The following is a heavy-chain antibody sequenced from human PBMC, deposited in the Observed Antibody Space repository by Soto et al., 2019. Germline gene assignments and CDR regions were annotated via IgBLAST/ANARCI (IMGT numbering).Heavy chain of an antibody. J-gene: IGHJ6*02. CDR1: GYSFTSYW. CDR3: ARHFNVDTAMVTDGMDV. Sequence: GESLKISCKGSGYSFTSYWISWVRQMPGKGLEWMGRIDPSDSYTNYSPSFQGHVTISADKSISTAYLQWSSLKASDTAMYYCARHFNVDTAMVTDGMDVWGQGTTVTVSS. V-gene: IGHV5-10-1*01. D-gene: IGHD5-18*01. CDR2: IDPSDSYT.